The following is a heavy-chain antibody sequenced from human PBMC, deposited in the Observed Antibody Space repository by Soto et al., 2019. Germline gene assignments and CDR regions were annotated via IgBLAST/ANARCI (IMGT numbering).Heavy chain of an antibody. CDR1: GFTFSSYA. D-gene: IGHD6-13*01. J-gene: IGHJ4*02. CDR2: ISYDGSNK. CDR3: ARSWISSSSWYPGGDY. V-gene: IGHV3-30-3*01. Sequence: GGSLRLSCAASGFTFSSYAMHWVRQAPGKGLEWVAVISYDGSNKYYADSVKGRFTISRDNSKNTLYLQMNSLRAEDTAVYYCARSWISSSSWYPGGDYWGQGTLVTVSS.